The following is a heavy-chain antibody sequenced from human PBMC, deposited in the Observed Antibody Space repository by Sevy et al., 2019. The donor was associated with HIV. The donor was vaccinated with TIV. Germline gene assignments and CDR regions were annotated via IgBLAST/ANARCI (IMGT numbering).Heavy chain of an antibody. CDR2: IGHDANNQ. V-gene: IGHV3-30*02. CDR1: GFTFSSSG. J-gene: IGHJ6*03. Sequence: GGSLRLSCAASGFTFSSSGMHWLRQAPGNGLEWVTFIGHDANNQQYADSVKGRFAISRDNSKNTIYLQMHSLRVEDTAVYYCAKDLWYCMDVWGKGTTVTVCS. D-gene: IGHD3-10*01. CDR3: AKDLWYCMDV.